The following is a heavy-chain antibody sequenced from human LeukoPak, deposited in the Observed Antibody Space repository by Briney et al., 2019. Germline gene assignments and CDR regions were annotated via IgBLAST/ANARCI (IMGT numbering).Heavy chain of an antibody. D-gene: IGHD6-13*01. CDR2: MNPNSGNT. CDR3: ARGQYSSRPYYFDY. V-gene: IGHV1-8*01. CDR1: GYTFTSYD. J-gene: IGHJ4*02. Sequence: GASVTVSCKASGYTFTSYDINWVRQATGQGLEWMGWMNPNSGNTGYAQKFQGRVTMTRNTSISTAYMELSSLRSEDTAVYYCARGQYSSRPYYFDYWGQGTLVTVSS.